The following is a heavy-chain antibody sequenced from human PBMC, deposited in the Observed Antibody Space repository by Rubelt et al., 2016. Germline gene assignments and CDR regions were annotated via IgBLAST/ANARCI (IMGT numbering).Heavy chain of an antibody. V-gene: IGHV3-30*18. CDR2: ISYDGSNK. Sequence: GKGLEWVTVISYDGSNKYYADSVKGRFTISRDNSKNTLYLQMNSLRAEESAVYYCAKGLVAGNRGDAFDIWGQGTMVTVSS. J-gene: IGHJ3*02. D-gene: IGHD2-2*01. CDR3: AKGLVAGNRGDAFDI.